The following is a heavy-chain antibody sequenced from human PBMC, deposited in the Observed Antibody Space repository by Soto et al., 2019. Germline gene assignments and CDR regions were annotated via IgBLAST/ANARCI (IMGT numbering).Heavy chain of an antibody. Sequence: GSLRLSCAASGFTFSSYSMSWVRQAPGKGLEWVSYISSSSSTIYYADSVKGRFTISRDNAKNSLYLQMNSLRDEDTAVYYCARGAPDYYDFWSGYYLIPYYFDYWGQGTLVTVSS. CDR1: GFTFSSYS. V-gene: IGHV3-48*02. J-gene: IGHJ4*02. CDR3: ARGAPDYYDFWSGYYLIPYYFDY. D-gene: IGHD3-3*01. CDR2: ISSSSSTI.